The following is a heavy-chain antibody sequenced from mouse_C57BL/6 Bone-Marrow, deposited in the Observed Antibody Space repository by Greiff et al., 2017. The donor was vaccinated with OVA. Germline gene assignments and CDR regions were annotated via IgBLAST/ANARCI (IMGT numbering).Heavy chain of an antibody. CDR2: IHPNSGST. CDR1: GYTFTSYW. D-gene: IGHD1-1*01. V-gene: IGHV1-64*01. Sequence: QVQLQQPGAELVKPGASVKLSCKASGYTFTSYWMHWVKQRPGQGLEWIGMIHPNSGSTNYNEKFKSKATLTVDKSSSTAYMQLSSLTSEDSAVYYCARSRYYATFDYSGEGTTLSVSS. CDR3: ARSRYYATFDY. J-gene: IGHJ2*01.